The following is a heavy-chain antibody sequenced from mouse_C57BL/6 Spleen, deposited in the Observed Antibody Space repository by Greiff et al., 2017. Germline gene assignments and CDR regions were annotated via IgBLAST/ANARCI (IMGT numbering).Heavy chain of an antibody. Sequence: EVKLMESGGGLVQPGGSMKLSCVASGFTFSNYWMNWVRQSPEKGLEWVAQIRLKSDNYATHYAESVKGRFTISRDDSKSSVYLQMNNLRAEDTGIYYCTESYSGAYWGQGTLVTVSA. CDR1: GFTFSNYW. CDR2: IRLKSDNYAT. D-gene: IGHD1-1*01. J-gene: IGHJ3*01. CDR3: TESYSGAY. V-gene: IGHV6-3*01.